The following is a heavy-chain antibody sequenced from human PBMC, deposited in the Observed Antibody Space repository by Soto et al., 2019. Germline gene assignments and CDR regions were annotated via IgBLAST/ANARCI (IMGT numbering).Heavy chain of an antibody. J-gene: IGHJ5*02. CDR2: IWYDGSNK. CDR1: GFTFSSYG. CDR3: ARERRGITMVRGAPVFWFDP. V-gene: IGHV3-33*01. D-gene: IGHD3-10*01. Sequence: GGSLRLSCAASGFTFSSYGMHWVRQAPGKGLEWVAVIWYDGSNKYFADSVKGRFTISRDNSKNTLYLQMNSLRAEDTAVYYCARERRGITMVRGAPVFWFDPWGQGTLVTVSS.